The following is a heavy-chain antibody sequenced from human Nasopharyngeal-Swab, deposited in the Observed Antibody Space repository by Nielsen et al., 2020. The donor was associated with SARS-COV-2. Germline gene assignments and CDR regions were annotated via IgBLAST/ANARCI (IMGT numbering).Heavy chain of an antibody. Sequence: GGSLRLSCAASGFTFSNYEMNWVRQAPGKGLEWVSYISSSGRNMYYADSVKGRFIISRDNATKSLFLQMNSLRAEDTAVYYCAGDGATVTSGGFNYWGQGTLVTVSS. CDR2: ISSSGRNM. D-gene: IGHD4-17*01. J-gene: IGHJ4*02. V-gene: IGHV3-48*03. CDR3: AGDGATVTSGGFNY. CDR1: GFTFSNYE.